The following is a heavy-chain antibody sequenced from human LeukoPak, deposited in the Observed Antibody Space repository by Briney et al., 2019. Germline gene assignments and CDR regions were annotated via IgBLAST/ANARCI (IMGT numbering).Heavy chain of an antibody. CDR1: GFTFSNYG. CDR2: VWYDDAVK. V-gene: IGHV3-33*01. Sequence: GRSLRLSCAASGFTFSNYGMHWVRQAPGKGLEWLAVVWYDDAVKNYADSVKGRFTISRDNSKNTLFLQMNNLSAEDTAVYYCARDQDIVVVPAAIGYWGQGTLVTVSS. J-gene: IGHJ4*02. CDR3: ARDQDIVVVPAAIGY. D-gene: IGHD2-2*02.